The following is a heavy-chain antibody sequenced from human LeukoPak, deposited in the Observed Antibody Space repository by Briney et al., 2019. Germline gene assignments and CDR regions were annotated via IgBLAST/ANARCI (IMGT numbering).Heavy chain of an antibody. J-gene: IGHJ6*02. Sequence: GGSLRLSCAASGFTFSSYSMNWVRQAPGKGLEWVPSISSSSSYIYYADSVKGRFTISRDNAKNSLYLQMNSLRAEDTAVYYCARDLVGNGDFRYYYYYGMDVWGQGTTVTVSS. CDR2: ISSSSSYI. V-gene: IGHV3-21*01. CDR3: ARDLVGNGDFRYYYYYGMDV. D-gene: IGHD4-17*01. CDR1: GFTFSSYS.